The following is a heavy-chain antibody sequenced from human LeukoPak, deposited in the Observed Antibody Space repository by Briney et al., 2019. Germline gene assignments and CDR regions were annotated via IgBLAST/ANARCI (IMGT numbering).Heavy chain of an antibody. J-gene: IGHJ4*02. Sequence: GASVKVSCKASGYTFTDYYMHWVQQAPGKGLEWMGRVDPEDGETIYAEKFQGRVTITADTSTDTAYMELSSLRSEDTAVYYCARAPSAIDYWGQGTLVTVSS. CDR1: GYTFTDYY. CDR2: VDPEDGET. V-gene: IGHV1-69-2*01. CDR3: ARAPSAIDY.